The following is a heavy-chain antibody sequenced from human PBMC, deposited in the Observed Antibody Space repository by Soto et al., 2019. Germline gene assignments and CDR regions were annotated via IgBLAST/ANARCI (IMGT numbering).Heavy chain of an antibody. CDR3: ARGGRGSGSPGY. V-gene: IGHV4-59*01. J-gene: IGHJ4*02. Sequence: QVRLQESGPGLVKPSQTLSLTCTIGGGSIGSYYCNWTRQPPGKGLAWIGHIYYTGITTYHPSLKSRVTISLDTSKNHSSLNLSSLTAADTAVYYCARGGRGSGSPGYWGQGTLVTVSS. CDR1: GGSIGSYY. CDR2: IYYTGIT. D-gene: IGHD3-10*01.